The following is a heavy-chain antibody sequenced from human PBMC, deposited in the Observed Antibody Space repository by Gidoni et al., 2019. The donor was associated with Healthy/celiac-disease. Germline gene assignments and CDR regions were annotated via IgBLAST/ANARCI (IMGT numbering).Heavy chain of an antibody. Sequence: EVQLVESGGGLIPPGGSLRLSCAASGFTVSSNYMSWVRQAPGKGLEWVSVIYSGGSTYYADSVKGRFTISRDNSKNTLYLQMNSLRAEDTAVYYCARVTVAEAFDIWGQGTMVTVSS. CDR2: IYSGGST. V-gene: IGHV3-53*01. CDR3: ARVTVAEAFDI. CDR1: GFTVSSNY. D-gene: IGHD6-19*01. J-gene: IGHJ3*02.